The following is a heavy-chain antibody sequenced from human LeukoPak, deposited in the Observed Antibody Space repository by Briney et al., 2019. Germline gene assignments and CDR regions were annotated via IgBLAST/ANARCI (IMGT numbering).Heavy chain of an antibody. CDR1: GGSIRSYN. Sequence: SETLSLPCTVSGGSIRSYNWHWIRQPAGKGLEWIGRIHTTGSTNYNPSLKSRVTMSVDTSKNQFSLKLSSVTAADTAVYYCARDTYYYDSSGYPLDYWGQGTLVTVSS. V-gene: IGHV4-4*07. J-gene: IGHJ4*02. D-gene: IGHD3-22*01. CDR3: ARDTYYYDSSGYPLDY. CDR2: IHTTGST.